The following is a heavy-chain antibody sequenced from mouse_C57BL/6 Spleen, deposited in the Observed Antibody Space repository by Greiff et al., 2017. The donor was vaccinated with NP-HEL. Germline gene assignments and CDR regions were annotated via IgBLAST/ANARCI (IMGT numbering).Heavy chain of an antibody. V-gene: IGHV1-4*01. CDR1: GYTFTSYT. CDR2: INPSSGYT. D-gene: IGHD1-1*01. CDR3: AREDYYGSSSLDY. Sequence: VKLVESGAELARPGASVKMSCKASGYTFTSYTMHWVKQRPGQGREWIGYINPSSGYTKYNQKFKDKATLTADKSSSTSYMQRSSLTSEDSAVYYCAREDYYGSSSLDYWGQGTTLTVSS. J-gene: IGHJ2*01.